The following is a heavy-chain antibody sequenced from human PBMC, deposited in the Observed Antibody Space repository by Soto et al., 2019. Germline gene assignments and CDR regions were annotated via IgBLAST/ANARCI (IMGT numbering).Heavy chain of an antibody. D-gene: IGHD4-17*01. CDR2: ISGSDSST. CDR3: ASPPTNLDYGDDNWFDP. CDR1: GFTFSSYA. Sequence: GGSLRLSCAASGFTFSSYAMNWVRQAPGKGLEWVSVISGSDSSTYYADSVKGRFTISRDNAKNLLFLQMNSLRVEDTAVYYCASPPTNLDYGDDNWFDPWGQGSLVTVSS. V-gene: IGHV3-23*01. J-gene: IGHJ5*02.